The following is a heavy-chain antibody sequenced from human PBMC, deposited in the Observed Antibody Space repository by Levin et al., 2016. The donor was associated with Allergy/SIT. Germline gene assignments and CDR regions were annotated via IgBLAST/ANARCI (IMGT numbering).Heavy chain of an antibody. J-gene: IGHJ1*01. Sequence: GESLKISCSASGFTFSSYAMHWVRQAPGKGLEYVSAISSNGGSTYYADSVKGRFTISRDNSKNTLYLQMNSLRVEDTAVYYCAKDLGDWELLEQYWGQGTLVTVSS. CDR1: GFTFSSYA. CDR3: AKDLGDWELLEQY. V-gene: IGHV3-64*04. CDR2: ISSNGGST. D-gene: IGHD1-26*01.